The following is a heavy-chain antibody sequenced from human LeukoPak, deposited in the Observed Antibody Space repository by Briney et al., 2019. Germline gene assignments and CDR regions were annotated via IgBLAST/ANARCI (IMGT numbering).Heavy chain of an antibody. CDR1: GYTFTSYD. Sequence: ASVKVSCKASGYTFTSYDFNWVRQATGQRPEWMGWMSPNSGDTGYAQNFQGRVTMTRDTSISTAYMELSRLRSDDTAVYYCATSDLRGGYNWNYLFDYWGQGTLVTVSS. CDR2: MSPNSGDT. J-gene: IGHJ4*02. D-gene: IGHD1-7*01. CDR3: ATSDLRGGYNWNYLFDY. V-gene: IGHV1-8*01.